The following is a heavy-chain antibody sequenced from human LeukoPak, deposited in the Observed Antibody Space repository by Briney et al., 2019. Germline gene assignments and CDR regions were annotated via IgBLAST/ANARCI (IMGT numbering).Heavy chain of an antibody. Sequence: SETLSLTCTVSGYSISSGYYWGWIRQPPGKGLEWIGSIYHSGSTYYNPSLKSRVTISVDTSKNQFSLKLSSVTAADTAVYYCARGAKDYDYVWGSYRYTVGKLDYWGQGTLVTVSS. CDR2: IYHSGST. CDR3: ARGAKDYDYVWGSYRYTVGKLDY. D-gene: IGHD3-16*02. CDR1: GYSISSGYY. J-gene: IGHJ4*02. V-gene: IGHV4-38-2*02.